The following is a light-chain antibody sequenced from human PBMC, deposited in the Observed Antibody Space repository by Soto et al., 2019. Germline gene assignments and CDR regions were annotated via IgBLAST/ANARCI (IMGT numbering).Light chain of an antibody. V-gene: IGKV1-8*01. CDR2: AAI. CDR3: QQYYSYAT. CDR1: QGISSY. J-gene: IGKJ1*01. Sequence: AIRMTQSPASFSASTGDRVTITCRASQGISSYFAWYQQKPGKAPKLLIYAAITLQSGVPSRFSGSGSGPDFTFTISCKHCEDFANYYCQQYYSYATFGQGTMVEIK.